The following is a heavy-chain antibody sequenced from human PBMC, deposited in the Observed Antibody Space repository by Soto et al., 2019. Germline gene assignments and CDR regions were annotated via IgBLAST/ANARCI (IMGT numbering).Heavy chain of an antibody. D-gene: IGHD3-3*01. Sequence: GESLKISCAASGFTFSSYAMSWVRQAPGKGLEWVSAISGSGGSTYYADSVKGRFTISRDNSKNTLYLQMNSLRAEDTAVYYCANFHPNEKNDFWSGYYYFDYWGQGTLVTVSS. V-gene: IGHV3-23*01. CDR2: ISGSGGST. J-gene: IGHJ4*02. CDR3: ANFHPNEKNDFWSGYYYFDY. CDR1: GFTFSSYA.